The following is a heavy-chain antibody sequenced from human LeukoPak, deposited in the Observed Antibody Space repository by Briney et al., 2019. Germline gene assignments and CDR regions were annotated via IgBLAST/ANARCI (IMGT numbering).Heavy chain of an antibody. CDR1: GFIFSSYG. CDR2: ISYDGSNK. D-gene: IGHD6-13*01. CDR3: ARVGAAARGDY. Sequence: PGGSLRLSCAAPGFIFSSYGMHWVRQAPGKGLEWEAVISYDGSNKYYADSVKGRFTISRDNSKNTVDLQMNSLRGEDTALYYCARVGAAARGDYWGQGTLVTVSS. V-gene: IGHV3-30*03. J-gene: IGHJ4*02.